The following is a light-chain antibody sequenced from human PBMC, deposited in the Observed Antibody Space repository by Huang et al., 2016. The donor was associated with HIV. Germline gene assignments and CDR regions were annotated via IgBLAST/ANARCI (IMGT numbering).Light chain of an antibody. CDR1: QSVSSY. J-gene: IGKJ4*01. Sequence: EIVLTQSPATLSLSPGERATLSCRASQSVSSYLAWYQQKPGQAPRLLIYDASNRATGIPARLSGSGSGTDFTLTISSLEPEDFAVYYCQQRSNLLTFGGGTKVEIK. CDR3: QQRSNLLT. CDR2: DAS. V-gene: IGKV3-11*01.